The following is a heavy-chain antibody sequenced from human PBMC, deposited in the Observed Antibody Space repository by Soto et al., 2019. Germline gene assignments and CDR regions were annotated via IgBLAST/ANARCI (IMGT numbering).Heavy chain of an antibody. CDR2: IYYSGST. CDR3: ARVGGFGATTIDY. Sequence: QVQLQESGPGLVKPSQTLSLTCTVSGGSISSGDYYWSWIRQPPGKGLEWIGYIYYSGSTYYNPSLKSRVTISVDTCKNQFSLKLSSVTAADTAVYYCARVGGFGATTIDYWGQGTLVTVSS. CDR1: GGSISSGDYY. D-gene: IGHD3-10*01. J-gene: IGHJ4*02. V-gene: IGHV4-30-4*01.